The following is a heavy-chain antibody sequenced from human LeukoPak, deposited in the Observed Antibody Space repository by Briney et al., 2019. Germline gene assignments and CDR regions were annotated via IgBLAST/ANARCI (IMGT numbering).Heavy chain of an antibody. V-gene: IGHV1-18*01. CDR1: GYTFTSYG. D-gene: IGHD1-26*01. Sequence: ASVKVSCKASGYTFTSYGISWVRQAPGQGLEWMEWISAYNGNTNYAQKLQGRVTMTTDTSTSTAYMELRSLRSDDTAVYYCARTLSLVGATFSDYWGQGTLVTVSS. J-gene: IGHJ4*02. CDR3: ARTLSLVGATFSDY. CDR2: ISAYNGNT.